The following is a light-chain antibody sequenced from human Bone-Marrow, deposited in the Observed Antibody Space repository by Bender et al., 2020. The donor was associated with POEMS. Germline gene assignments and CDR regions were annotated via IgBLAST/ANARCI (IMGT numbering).Light chain of an antibody. Sequence: QSALTQPPSASGSPGQSVTISCTGTSSDVGYYNYVSWYQQHTGKAPKLMIYEVSKRPSGVPDRFSGSKSGNTASLTVSGLQAEDEGDYYCCAYAGSRTFVLFGGGTKLTVL. CDR1: SSDVGYYNY. J-gene: IGLJ2*01. CDR2: EVS. CDR3: CAYAGSRTFVL. V-gene: IGLV2-8*01.